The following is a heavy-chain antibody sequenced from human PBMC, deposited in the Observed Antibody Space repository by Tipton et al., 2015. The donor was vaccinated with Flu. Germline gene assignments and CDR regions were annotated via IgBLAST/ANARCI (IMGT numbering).Heavy chain of an antibody. Sequence: GSLRLSCAASGFTVSSNYMSWVRQAPGKGLEWVSVIYSGGSTYYADSVKGRFTISRDNSKNTLYLQINSLRAEDTAVYYCARESYGGNSGSFDYWGQRTLVTVSS. D-gene: IGHD4-23*01. V-gene: IGHV3-53*01. CDR3: ARESYGGNSGSFDY. J-gene: IGHJ4*02. CDR2: IYSGGST. CDR1: GFTVSSNY.